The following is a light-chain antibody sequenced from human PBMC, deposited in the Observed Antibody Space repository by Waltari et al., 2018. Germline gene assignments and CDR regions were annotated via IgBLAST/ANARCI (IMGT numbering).Light chain of an antibody. CDR3: HQYYANPQT. CDR2: WAS. J-gene: IGKJ1*01. V-gene: IGKV4-1*01. Sequence: DIVMIQSPVCLAVSLSERATINCNPSQSVLYSYHNQNYLAWYQHKSGQPPKLLIYWASTRESGVPDRFSGSGSGTDFSLTINNLQPEDVAVYYCHQYYANPQTFGQGTRVEIK. CDR1: QSVLYSYHNQNY.